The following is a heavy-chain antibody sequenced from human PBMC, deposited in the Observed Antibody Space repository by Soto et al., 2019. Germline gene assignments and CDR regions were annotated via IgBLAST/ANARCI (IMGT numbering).Heavy chain of an antibody. J-gene: IGHJ4*02. Sequence: QVQLHESGPGLVKPSETLSLTCTVSGGFINSYFWSWIRQPPGQGLQWLGFLEYAENTNYNPSLKSRITISMDTFKNQFYLELTSVTAADTAVYFCARLDGYNSGYTGRGWIDYWGQGLLVTVSS. CDR2: LEYAENT. V-gene: IGHV4-59*12. CDR3: ARLDGYNSGYTGRGWIDY. CDR1: GGFINSYF. D-gene: IGHD5-12*01.